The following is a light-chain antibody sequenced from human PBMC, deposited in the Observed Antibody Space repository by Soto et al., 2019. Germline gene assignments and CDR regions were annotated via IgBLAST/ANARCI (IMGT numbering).Light chain of an antibody. CDR1: SSDVATYNY. CDR3: CSYAGSSTHVV. J-gene: IGLJ2*01. V-gene: IGLV2-23*01. Sequence: QSALTQPASVSGSPGQSITISCTGTSSDVATYNYVSWYQQHPGKAPKLMIYEGSKRPSGVSNRFSGSKSGNTASLTISGLQAEDEADYYCCSYAGSSTHVVFGGGTKLTVL. CDR2: EGS.